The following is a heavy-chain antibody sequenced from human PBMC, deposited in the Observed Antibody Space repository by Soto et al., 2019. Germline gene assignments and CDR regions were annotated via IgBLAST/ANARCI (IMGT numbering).Heavy chain of an antibody. CDR2: IYYSGST. V-gene: IGHV4-39*01. J-gene: IGHJ6*03. D-gene: IGHD6-6*01. CDR1: GGSISSSSYY. CDR3: ARHSNSFYYYYYYMDV. Sequence: SDTLSLTCTVSGGSISSSSYYWGWIRQPPGKGLEWIGSIYYSGSTYYNPSLKSRVTISVDTSKNQFSLKLSSVTAADTAVYYCARHSNSFYYYYYYMDVWGKGTPVTVSS.